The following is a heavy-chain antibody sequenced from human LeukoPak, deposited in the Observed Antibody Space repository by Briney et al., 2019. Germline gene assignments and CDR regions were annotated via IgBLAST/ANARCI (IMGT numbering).Heavy chain of an antibody. V-gene: IGHV1-69*13. Sequence: ASVKVSCKASGGTFSSYAISWVRQAPGQGLEWMGGIIPIFGTANYAQKFQGRVTTTADESTSTAYMELSSLRSEDTAVYYCARGTRDDQLSFFWGQGTLVTVSS. CDR1: GGTFSSYA. J-gene: IGHJ4*02. D-gene: IGHD2-2*01. CDR2: IIPIFGTA. CDR3: ARGTRDDQLSFF.